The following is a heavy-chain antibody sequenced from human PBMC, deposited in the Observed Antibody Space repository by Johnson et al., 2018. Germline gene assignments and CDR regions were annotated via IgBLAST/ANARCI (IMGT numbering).Heavy chain of an antibody. CDR3: AKRRFTLTRDNSKDALSVQMNRPRAEGTAVCYCAKRWGHAFDI. V-gene: IGHV3-33*06. Sequence: QVQLVQSGGGVVQXGRSXRLXCAASGFTFSSYGMHWVRQAPGKGLAGVAVIWYDGSNKYYADSVKGRFTISRDNSKHTLYLQLNSVSAEEPGGYSCAKRRFTLTRDNSKDALSVQMNRPRAEGTAVCYCAKRWGHAFDIWGQGKMVTVSS. J-gene: IGHJ3*02. CDR1: GFTFSSYG. CDR2: IWYDGSNK. D-gene: IGHD3-16*01.